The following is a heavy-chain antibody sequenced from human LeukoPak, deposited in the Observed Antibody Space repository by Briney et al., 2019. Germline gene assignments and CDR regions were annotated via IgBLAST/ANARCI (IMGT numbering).Heavy chain of an antibody. Sequence: SETLSLTCTVSGGSICSYYWSWIGQPPGKGLEWIGYIYYSGSTNYNPSLKSRVTISVDTSKNQFSLKLSSVTAADTAVYYCARDQGMITANWFDPWGQGTLVTVSS. CDR3: ARDQGMITANWFDP. V-gene: IGHV4-59*01. D-gene: IGHD3-16*01. J-gene: IGHJ5*02. CDR2: IYYSGST. CDR1: GGSICSYY.